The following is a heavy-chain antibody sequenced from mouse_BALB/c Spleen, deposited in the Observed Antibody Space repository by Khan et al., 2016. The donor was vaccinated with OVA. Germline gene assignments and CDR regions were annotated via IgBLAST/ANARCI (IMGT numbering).Heavy chain of an antibody. CDR1: GCTFSSYG. D-gene: IGHD2-3*01. J-gene: IGHJ4*01. V-gene: IGHV5-6-3*01. CDR2: INSNGGST. Sequence: EVELVESGGGLVQPGGSLQLSCAASGCTFSSYGMSWVRQTPDKRLELVATINSNGGSTYDPDSVKGLFTISRDNAKTPLYLQMNSLKSEDTPMYYCARGVYDDYGYYDAMDYWGQGTSVTVSS. CDR3: ARGVYDDYGYYDAMDY.